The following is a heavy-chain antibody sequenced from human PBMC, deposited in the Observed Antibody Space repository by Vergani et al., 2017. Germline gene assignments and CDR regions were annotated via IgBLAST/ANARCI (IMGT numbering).Heavy chain of an antibody. CDR2: INPNSGGT. D-gene: IGHD7-27*01. CDR1: GYTFTGYY. J-gene: IGHJ5*02. CDR3: ARDRTTLLTGVGNWFDP. Sequence: QVQLVQSGAEVKKPGASVKVSCKASGYTFTGYYMHWVRQAPGQGLEWMGWINPNSGGTNYAQKFQGRVTMTRDTSISTAYMELSRLRSDGTAVYYCARDRTTLLTGVGNWFDPWGQGTLVTVSS. V-gene: IGHV1-2*02.